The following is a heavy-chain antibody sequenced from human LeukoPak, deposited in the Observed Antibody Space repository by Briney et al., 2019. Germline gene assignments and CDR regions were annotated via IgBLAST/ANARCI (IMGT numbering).Heavy chain of an antibody. CDR3: AKDPYMDV. CDR2: INWNSDTM. J-gene: IGHJ6*03. V-gene: IGHV3-9*01. Sequence: PGGSLRLSCAASGFSFADATMHWVRQVPGKGLEWVSGINWNSDTMGYADSVKGRFTVSRDNAKNSLYLQMNSLKTEDTALYYCAKDPYMDVWGKGTTVTVSS. CDR1: GFSFADAT.